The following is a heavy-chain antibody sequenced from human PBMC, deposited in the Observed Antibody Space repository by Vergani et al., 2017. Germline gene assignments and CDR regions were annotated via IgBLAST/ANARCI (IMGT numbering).Heavy chain of an antibody. D-gene: IGHD3-16*01. CDR1: GYSISSGYY. J-gene: IGHJ4*02. CDR2: IYHSGST. Sequence: QVQLQESGPGLVKPSETLSLTCTVSGYSISSGYYWGWIRQPPGKGLEWIGSIYHSGSTYYNPSLKSRVTISVDTSKNQFSLKLSSVTAADTAVYYCARRQMGGGNFDYWGQGTLVTVSS. V-gene: IGHV4-38-2*02. CDR3: ARRQMGGGNFDY.